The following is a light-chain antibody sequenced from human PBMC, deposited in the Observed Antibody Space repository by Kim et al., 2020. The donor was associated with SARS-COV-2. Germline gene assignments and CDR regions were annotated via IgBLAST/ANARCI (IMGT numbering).Light chain of an antibody. CDR2: KNN. J-gene: IGLJ3*02. Sequence: GQGVTISCSGSSSNLGTNSGHWYQQFPGRAPEVLIYKNNQRPSGVPDRFSGSKSGTSASLAISGLQSEDEGDYYCAGWDDSLNAEVFGGGTQLTVL. CDR1: SSNLGTNS. V-gene: IGLV1-44*01. CDR3: AGWDDSLNAEV.